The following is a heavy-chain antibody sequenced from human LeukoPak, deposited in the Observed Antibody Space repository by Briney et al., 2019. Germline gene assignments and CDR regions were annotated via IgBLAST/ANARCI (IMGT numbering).Heavy chain of an antibody. J-gene: IGHJ4*02. V-gene: IGHV3-30*03. CDR3: ARDEKDGYGDLPPWYFDY. CDR1: GFTFSSYG. D-gene: IGHD4-17*01. Sequence: TGGSLRLSCAASGFTFSSYGMHWVRQAPGKGLEWVAVISYDGSNKYYADSVKGRFTIPRDNSKNTLYLQMNSLRAEDTAVYYCARDEKDGYGDLPPWYFDYWGQGTLVTVSS. CDR2: ISYDGSNK.